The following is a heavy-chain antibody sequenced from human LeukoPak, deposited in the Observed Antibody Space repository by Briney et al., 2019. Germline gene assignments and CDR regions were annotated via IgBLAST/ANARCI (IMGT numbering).Heavy chain of an antibody. Sequence: GESLKISCKGSGYSFTSYWIGWVRQMPGKGLEWMGIIYPGDSDTRYSPSFQGQVTISADKSISTAYLQWSSLKASDTAMYYCARGSSSWNQHNWFDPWGQGALVTVSS. J-gene: IGHJ5*02. CDR3: ARGSSSWNQHNWFDP. D-gene: IGHD6-13*01. CDR1: GYSFTSYW. V-gene: IGHV5-51*03. CDR2: IYPGDSDT.